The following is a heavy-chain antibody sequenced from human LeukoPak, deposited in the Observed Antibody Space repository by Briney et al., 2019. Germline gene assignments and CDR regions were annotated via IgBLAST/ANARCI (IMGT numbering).Heavy chain of an antibody. J-gene: IGHJ4*02. CDR1: GYTFTGYY. CDR2: INPNSGGT. D-gene: IGHD3-9*01. V-gene: IGHV1-2*02. CDR3: ARIEDGDYDILTGYQPGDY. Sequence: ASVKVSCKASGYTFTGYYMHWVRQAPGQGLEWMGWINPNSGGTNYAQKFQGRVTMTRDASISTAYMELSRLRSDDTAVYYCARIEDGDYDILTGYQPGDYWGQGTLVTVSS.